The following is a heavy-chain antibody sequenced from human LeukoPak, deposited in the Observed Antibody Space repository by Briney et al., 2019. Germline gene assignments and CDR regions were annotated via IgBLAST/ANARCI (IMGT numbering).Heavy chain of an antibody. CDR2: IYSSGST. CDR1: GASISSYS. Sequence: PSETLSLTCTVSGASISSYSWSWIRQPPGKGLEWIGYIYSSGSTNYNPSLKSRLTTSVDTSKNQLSLKLSSVTAADTAVYYCERQETLNNPFDQWGQGTLVTVSS. V-gene: IGHV4-59*08. CDR3: ERQETLNNPFDQ. J-gene: IGHJ4*02. D-gene: IGHD2/OR15-2a*01.